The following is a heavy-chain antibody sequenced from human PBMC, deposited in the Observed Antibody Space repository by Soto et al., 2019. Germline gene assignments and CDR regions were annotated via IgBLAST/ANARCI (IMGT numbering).Heavy chain of an antibody. Sequence: PGGSLRLSCAASGFTFSSYGMYWVRQAPGMGLEWVTFISYDGSNKYYADSVKGRFTISRDNSKNTLYLQMNSLGAEDTAVYYCAKDGSEYKNYQFGVDVWGQGTTVTVSS. CDR3: AKDGSEYKNYQFGVDV. J-gene: IGHJ6*02. D-gene: IGHD4-4*01. CDR2: ISYDGSNK. CDR1: GFTFSSYG. V-gene: IGHV3-30*02.